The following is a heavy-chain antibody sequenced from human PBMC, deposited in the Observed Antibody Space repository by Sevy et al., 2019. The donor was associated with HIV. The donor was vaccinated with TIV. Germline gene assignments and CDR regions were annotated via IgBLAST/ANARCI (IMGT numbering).Heavy chain of an antibody. D-gene: IGHD6-19*01. CDR3: ATGSGFDSVAGRLPFDY. CDR1: GYTLTELS. CDR2: FDPEDGET. J-gene: IGHJ4*02. Sequence: ASVNVSCKVSGYTLTELSMHWVRQAPGKGLEWMGGFDPEDGETIYAQKFQGRVTMTEDTSTDTAYMELSSLRSEDTAVYYCATGSGFDSVAGRLPFDYWGQGTLVTVSS. V-gene: IGHV1-24*01.